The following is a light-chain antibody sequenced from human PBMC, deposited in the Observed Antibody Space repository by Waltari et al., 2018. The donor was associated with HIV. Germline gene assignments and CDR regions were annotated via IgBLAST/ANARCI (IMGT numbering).Light chain of an antibody. CDR3: QSTDFDGTWV. J-gene: IGLJ3*02. CDR2: KDI. CDR1: SLPKRS. Sequence: SYDLTQTPSVSVSPGQTARINCSRGSLPKRSSSWYRQKSGQAPVLLIYKDIERPSGIPERISGSESGTGVTLTISGVQAGDEGDYFCQSTDFDGTWVFGGGTKLTVL. V-gene: IGLV3-25*03.